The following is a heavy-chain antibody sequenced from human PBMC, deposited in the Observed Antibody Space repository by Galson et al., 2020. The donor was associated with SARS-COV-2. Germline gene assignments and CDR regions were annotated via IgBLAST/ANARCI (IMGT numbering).Heavy chain of an antibody. V-gene: IGHV4-39*07. J-gene: IGHJ6*03. D-gene: IGHD2-2*01. CDR3: ARDVVVPAVNYYYYYMDV. CDR2: IYYSGST. CDR1: GGSISSSSYY. Sequence: SETLSLTCTVSGGSISSSSYYWGWIRQPPGKGLEWIGSIYYSGSTYYNPSLKSRVTISVDTSKNQFSLKLSSVTAADTAVYYCARDVVVPAVNYYYYYMDVWGKGTTVTVSS.